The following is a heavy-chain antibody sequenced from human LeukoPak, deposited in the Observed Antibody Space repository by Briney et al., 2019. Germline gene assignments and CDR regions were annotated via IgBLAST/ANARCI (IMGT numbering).Heavy chain of an antibody. J-gene: IGHJ4*02. V-gene: IGHV4-59*12. Sequence: SETLSLTCTVSGGPISSYYWSWIRQPPGKGLEWIGYIYYSGSTNYNPSLKSRVTISVDTSKNQFSLKLSSVTAADTAVYYCARGLHSRVAGTRFDYWGQGTLVTVSS. CDR1: GGPISSYY. D-gene: IGHD6-19*01. CDR2: IYYSGST. CDR3: ARGLHSRVAGTRFDY.